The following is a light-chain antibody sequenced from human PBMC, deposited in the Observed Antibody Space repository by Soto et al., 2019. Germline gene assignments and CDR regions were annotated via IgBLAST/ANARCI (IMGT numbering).Light chain of an antibody. CDR1: QSISSN. Sequence: EVVMTQSPATLSVSPGERATLSCRASQSISSNVAWYQQKPGQAPRLLIYATSTRLTGIPARFSGSGSGTEFTLTISSLQSEDFAVYYCQQYYNWPLTFGGGTKVDI. CDR2: ATS. V-gene: IGKV3-15*01. CDR3: QQYYNWPLT. J-gene: IGKJ4*01.